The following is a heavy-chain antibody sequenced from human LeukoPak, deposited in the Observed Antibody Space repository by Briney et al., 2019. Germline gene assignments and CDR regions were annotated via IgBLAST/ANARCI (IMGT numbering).Heavy chain of an antibody. CDR3: AREGVPVAIDEKRNYYYLDV. Sequence: GGSLRLSCAASGFTFSSYSMNWVRQAPGKGLEWVSYISSSSSSTYYADSVKGRFTISRDNAKNSLYLQMNSLRAEDTAVYYCAREGVPVAIDEKRNYYYLDVWGKGTTVTVSS. D-gene: IGHD2-2*01. CDR1: GFTFSSYS. J-gene: IGHJ6*03. CDR2: ISSSSSST. V-gene: IGHV3-48*01.